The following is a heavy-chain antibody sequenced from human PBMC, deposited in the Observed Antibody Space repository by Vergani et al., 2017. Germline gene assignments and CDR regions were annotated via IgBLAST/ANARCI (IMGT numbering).Heavy chain of an antibody. CDR1: GYTFTGYY. J-gene: IGHJ3*01. D-gene: IGHD1-1*01. CDR2: INPNSGGT. V-gene: IGHV1-2*02. Sequence: QVQLVQSGAEVKKPGASVKVSCKASGYTFTGYYMHWVRQAPGQGLEWMGWINPNSGGTNYAQKFQGRVTMTRDTSISTAYMELSRLRSDDPAVYFCARVAPSNSEVTPTAFDVWGQGTMVTVSS. CDR3: ARVAPSNSEVTPTAFDV.